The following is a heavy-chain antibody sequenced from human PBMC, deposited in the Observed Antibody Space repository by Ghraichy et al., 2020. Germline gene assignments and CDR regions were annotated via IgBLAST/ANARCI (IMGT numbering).Heavy chain of an antibody. Sequence: LSLTCAASGFTFSSYGMHWVRQAPGKGLEWVAVISYDGSNKYYADSVKGRFTISRDNSKNTLYLQMNSLRAEDTAVYYCAKELGGTYYDFWSGYSDYYYYYGMDVWGQGTTVTVSS. CDR1: GFTFSSYG. CDR2: ISYDGSNK. D-gene: IGHD3-3*01. CDR3: AKELGGTYYDFWSGYSDYYYYYGMDV. J-gene: IGHJ6*02. V-gene: IGHV3-30*18.